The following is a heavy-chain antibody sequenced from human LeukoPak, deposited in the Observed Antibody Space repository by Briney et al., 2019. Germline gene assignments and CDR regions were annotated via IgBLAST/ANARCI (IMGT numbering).Heavy chain of an antibody. Sequence: GGSLRLSCAASGFTVSSNYMSWVRQAPGKGLEWVSVIYSGGSTYYADSVKGRFTISRDNSKNTLYLQMNSLRAEDTAVYYCASDPDLVICDCWGQGTLVTVSS. CDR1: GFTVSSNY. D-gene: IGHD3-22*01. CDR2: IYSGGST. CDR3: ASDPDLVICDC. V-gene: IGHV3-53*01. J-gene: IGHJ4*02.